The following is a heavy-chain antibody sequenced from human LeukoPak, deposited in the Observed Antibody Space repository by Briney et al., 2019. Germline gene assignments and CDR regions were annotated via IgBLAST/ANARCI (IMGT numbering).Heavy chain of an antibody. D-gene: IGHD2-21*01. CDR2: MNPNSGNT. CDR1: GYTFTTYD. V-gene: IGHV1-8*01. Sequence: ASVKVSCKASGYTFTTYDINWVRQATGQGLEWLGWMNPNSGNTGYAQKFQGRVTMTRNISITTAYMELSNLRSEDTAVYYCARVAGNCGSDCYRLLYWGQGTLVTVSS. J-gene: IGHJ4*02. CDR3: ARVAGNCGSDCYRLLY.